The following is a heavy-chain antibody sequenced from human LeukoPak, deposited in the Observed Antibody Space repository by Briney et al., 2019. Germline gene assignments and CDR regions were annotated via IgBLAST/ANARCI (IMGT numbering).Heavy chain of an antibody. CDR3: ARSNYIAAAGRYYFDY. Sequence: SETLSLTCTVSGDSIRSDGYYWSWIRQHPGKGLEWIGYIYYSGSTYYNPSLKSRVTISVDTSKNQFSLKLSSVTAADTAVYYCARSNYIAAAGRYYFDYWGQGTLVTVSS. J-gene: IGHJ4*02. CDR2: IYYSGST. CDR1: GDSIRSDGYY. V-gene: IGHV4-30-4*08. D-gene: IGHD6-13*01.